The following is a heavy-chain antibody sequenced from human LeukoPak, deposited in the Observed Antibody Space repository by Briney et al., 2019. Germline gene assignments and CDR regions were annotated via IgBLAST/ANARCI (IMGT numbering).Heavy chain of an antibody. V-gene: IGHV1-69*13. J-gene: IGHJ6*03. D-gene: IGHD1-26*01. CDR3: ARDLRGTELYYMDV. CDR1: GYTFTSYG. CDR2: IIPIFGTA. Sequence: SVKVSCKASGYTFTSYGISWVRQAPGQGLEWMGGIIPIFGTANYAQKFQGRVTITADESTSTAYMELSSLRSEDTAVYYCARDLRGTELYYMDVWGKGTTVTISS.